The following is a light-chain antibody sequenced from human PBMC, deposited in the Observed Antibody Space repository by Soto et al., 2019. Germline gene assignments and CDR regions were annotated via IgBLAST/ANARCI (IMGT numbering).Light chain of an antibody. V-gene: IGKV3D-20*01. CDR3: QQYGSSPYT. CDR2: DAS. CDR1: QSVSFNY. Sequence: EIVLTQSPGTLSLSPGERATLSCGASQSVSFNYLAWYQQKVGLAPRLLIYDASRKATGTPARFSGSGSGTDFTLTISRLEPEDFAVYVCQQYGSSPYTFGQGTNLEI. J-gene: IGKJ2*01.